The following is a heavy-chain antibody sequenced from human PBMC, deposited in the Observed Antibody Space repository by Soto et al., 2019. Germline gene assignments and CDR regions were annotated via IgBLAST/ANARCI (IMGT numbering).Heavy chain of an antibody. CDR2: IRQDGGEK. CDR3: ARGCGSSSCPYFSDY. Sequence: GGSLRLSCAASGFNFNNYWMSWVRQAPGKGLEWVATIRQDGGEKHYVDSVKGRFTISRDNAKNSLYLQMDSLRVEDTAVYYCARGCGSSSCPYFSDYWGQGTLVTVS. J-gene: IGHJ4*02. D-gene: IGHD2-2*01. CDR1: GFNFNNYW. V-gene: IGHV3-7*01.